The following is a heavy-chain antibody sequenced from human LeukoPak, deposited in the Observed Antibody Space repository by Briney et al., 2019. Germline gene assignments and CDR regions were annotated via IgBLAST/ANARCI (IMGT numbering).Heavy chain of an antibody. D-gene: IGHD6-19*01. J-gene: IGHJ3*02. Sequence: RGESLKISCKGSGYSFISYWIGWVRQMPGKGLEWMGIIYPGDSDTRYSPSFQGQVTISADKSISTAYLQWSGLKASDTAMYYCAKLSSGWYRWGSDAFDIWGQGTMVTVSS. CDR3: AKLSSGWYRWGSDAFDI. CDR1: GYSFISYW. V-gene: IGHV5-51*01. CDR2: IYPGDSDT.